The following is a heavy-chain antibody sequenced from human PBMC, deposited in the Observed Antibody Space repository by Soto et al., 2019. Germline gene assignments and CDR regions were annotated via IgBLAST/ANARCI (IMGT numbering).Heavy chain of an antibody. D-gene: IGHD2-21*02. V-gene: IGHV3-30-3*01. CDR3: ARDFVVVTAY. Sequence: QVQLVESGGGVVQPGRSLRLSCAASGFTFSSYAMHWVRQAPGKGLGWVAVISYDGSNKYYADSVKGRFTISRDNSKNTLYLQMNSLRAEDTAVYYCARDFVVVTAYWGQGTLVTVSS. J-gene: IGHJ4*02. CDR2: ISYDGSNK. CDR1: GFTFSSYA.